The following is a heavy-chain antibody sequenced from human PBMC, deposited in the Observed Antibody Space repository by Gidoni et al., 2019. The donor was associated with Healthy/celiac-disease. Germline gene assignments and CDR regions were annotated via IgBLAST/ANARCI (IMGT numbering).Heavy chain of an antibody. CDR1: GFPFRSYW. V-gene: IGHV3-74*01. D-gene: IGHD6-19*01. CDR2: INSDGRST. CDR3: ARVAVAGTDDAFDI. Sequence: LQLVESGGGLVQPGGSLRLSCAASGFPFRSYWMHWVRQAPGKWLVWVTRINSDGRSTSYADSVKGRFTIARDNAKNTLYLQMNSLRAEDTDVYYCARVAVAGTDDAFDIWGQGTMVTVSS. J-gene: IGHJ3*02.